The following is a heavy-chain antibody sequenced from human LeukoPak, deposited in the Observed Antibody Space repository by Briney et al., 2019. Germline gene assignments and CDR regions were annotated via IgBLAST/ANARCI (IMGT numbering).Heavy chain of an antibody. CDR3: AKGRPMVRGVNSGYYFDY. D-gene: IGHD3-10*01. J-gene: IGHJ4*02. V-gene: IGHV3-30*02. CDR1: GFTFSSYG. CDR2: IRYDGSNK. Sequence: GGSLRLSCAASGFTFSSYGMHWVRQAPGKGLEWVAFIRYDGSNKYYADSVKGRCTISRDNSKNTLYLQMNSLRAEDTAVYYCAKGRPMVRGVNSGYYFDYWGQGTLVTVSS.